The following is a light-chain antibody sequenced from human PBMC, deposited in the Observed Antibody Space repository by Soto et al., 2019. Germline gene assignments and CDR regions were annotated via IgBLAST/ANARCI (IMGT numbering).Light chain of an antibody. CDR3: QQPSNWPLT. Sequence: EIVLTQSPATRSLSPGERAALSCSASQSVSSHLAWYQQKPGQAPRLLIYDASNRATGIPARFSGSGSGTDFTLIISSLEPEDLAVYYCQQPSNWPLTFGGGTKVEIK. CDR2: DAS. V-gene: IGKV3-11*01. CDR1: QSVSSH. J-gene: IGKJ4*01.